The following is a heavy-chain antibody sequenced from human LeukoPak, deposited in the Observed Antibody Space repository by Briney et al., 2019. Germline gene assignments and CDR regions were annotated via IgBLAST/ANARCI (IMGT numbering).Heavy chain of an antibody. CDR3: ARLLHSGYDSPDYYYGMDV. D-gene: IGHD5-12*01. CDR2: IYPGDSDT. V-gene: IGHV5-51*01. CDR1: GYSFTSYW. Sequence: GESLKISCKGSGYSFTSYWIGWVRQMPGKGLEWMGIIYPGDSDTRYSPSFQGQVTISADKSISSAYLQWSSLKASDTAMYYCARLLHSGYDSPDYYYGMDVWGQGTTVTVSS. J-gene: IGHJ6*02.